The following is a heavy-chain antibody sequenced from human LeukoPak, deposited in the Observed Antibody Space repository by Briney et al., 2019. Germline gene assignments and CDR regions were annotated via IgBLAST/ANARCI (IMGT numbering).Heavy chain of an antibody. V-gene: IGHV4-61*01. CDR3: ARVLTGYFLPFDY. CDR1: GGSISSGSYY. CDR2: IYYSGST. J-gene: IGHJ4*02. Sequence: SETLSLTCTVSGGSISSGSYYWSCIRQPPGKGLEWIGYIYYSGSTNYNPSLKSRVTISVDTSKNQFSLKLSSVTAADTAVYYCARVLTGYFLPFDYWVQGTLVTVSS. D-gene: IGHD3-9*01.